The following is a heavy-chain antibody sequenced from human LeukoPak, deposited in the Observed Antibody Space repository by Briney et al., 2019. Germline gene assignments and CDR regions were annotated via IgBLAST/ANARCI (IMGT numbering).Heavy chain of an antibody. CDR2: ISSSSSYI. D-gene: IGHD6-6*01. J-gene: IGHJ5*02. V-gene: IGHV3-21*01. CDR1: GFTFSSYS. Sequence: GGSLRLSCAASGFTFSSYSMNWVRQAPGKGLEWVSSISSSSSYIYYADSVKGRFTISRDNAKNSLYLQMNSLRAEDTAVYYCAGGRYSSSSGDWFDPWGQGTLVAVSS. CDR3: AGGRYSSSSGDWFDP.